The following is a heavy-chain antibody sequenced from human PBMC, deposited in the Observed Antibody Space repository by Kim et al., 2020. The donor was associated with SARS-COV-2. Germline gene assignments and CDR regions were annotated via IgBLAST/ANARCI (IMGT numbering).Heavy chain of an antibody. CDR3: ARGLPRAVAGRSYFDY. CDR2: INHSGST. Sequence: SETLSLTCAVYGGSFSGYYWSWIRQPPGKGLEWVGEINHSGSTNYNPSLKSRVTISVDTSKNQFSLKLSSVTAADTAVYYCARGLPRAVAGRSYFDYWGQGTLVTVSS. V-gene: IGHV4-34*01. J-gene: IGHJ4*02. CDR1: GGSFSGYY. D-gene: IGHD6-19*01.